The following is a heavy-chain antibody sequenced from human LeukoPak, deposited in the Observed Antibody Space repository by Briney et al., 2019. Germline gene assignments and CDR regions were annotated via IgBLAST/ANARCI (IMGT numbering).Heavy chain of an antibody. CDR3: AKGATTVTTPWGY. CDR1: GFTFSSYG. CDR2: ISYDGSNK. J-gene: IGHJ4*02. Sequence: PGGSLRLSCAASGFTFSSYGMHWVRQAPGKGLEWVAVISYDGSNKYYADSVKGRFTISRDNSKNTLYLQMNSLRAEDTAVYYCAKGATTVTTPWGYWGQGTLVTVSS. V-gene: IGHV3-30*18. D-gene: IGHD4-17*01.